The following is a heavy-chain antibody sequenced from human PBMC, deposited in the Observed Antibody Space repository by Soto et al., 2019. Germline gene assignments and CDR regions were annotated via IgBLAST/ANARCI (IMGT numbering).Heavy chain of an antibody. D-gene: IGHD1-26*01. CDR2: IVVGSGNT. V-gene: IGHV1-58*01. J-gene: IGHJ2*01. CDR3: AAPNKWERTPWDWSNWYFDL. Sequence: ASVKVSCKASGFTFTSSAVQWVRQARGQRLEWIGWIVVGSGNTNYAQKFQERVTITRDMSTSTAYMELSSLRSEDTAVYYCAAPNKWERTPWDWSNWYFDLWGRGTLVTVSS. CDR1: GFTFTSSA.